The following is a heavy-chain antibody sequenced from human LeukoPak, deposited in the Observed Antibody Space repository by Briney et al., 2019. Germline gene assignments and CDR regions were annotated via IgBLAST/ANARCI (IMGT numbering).Heavy chain of an antibody. CDR3: ARPYYDYGDGMDV. CDR2: IYSGGSR. CDR1: GFTFSSYW. D-gene: IGHD3-22*01. J-gene: IGHJ6*02. Sequence: GGSLRLSCAASGFTFSSYWMHWVRQAPGKGLEWVSVIYSGGSRDYADSVKGRFTISRDNSKNTLYLQMNSLGAEDTAVYYCARPYYDYGDGMDVWGQGTTVTVSS. V-gene: IGHV3-66*04.